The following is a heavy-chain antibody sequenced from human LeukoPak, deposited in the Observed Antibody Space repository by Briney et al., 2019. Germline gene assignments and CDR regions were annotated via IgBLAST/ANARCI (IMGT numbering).Heavy chain of an antibody. D-gene: IGHD5-24*01. CDR2: IRYDGRNK. V-gene: IGHV3-30*02. CDR3: VKARRDGYNSWGIFDY. Sequence: GGSLRLSCAASGFTFSNYGMHWVRQAPGKGLEWVGFIRYDGRNKYYADFVKGRFTISRDNAKNSLYLQMNSLRVENMALYYCVKARRDGYNSWGIFDYWGQGTLVTVSS. CDR1: GFTFSNYG. J-gene: IGHJ4*02.